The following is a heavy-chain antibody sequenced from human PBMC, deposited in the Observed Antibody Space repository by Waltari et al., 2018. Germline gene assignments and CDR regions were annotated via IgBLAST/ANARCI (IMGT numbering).Heavy chain of an antibody. V-gene: IGHV4-39*02. Sequence: QLQLQESGPGLVKPSETLSLTCSVSGGSLVSNDYYWGWIRQPPGKGLEWIGSIDYRGTTYYNPSLQSRVTISIDTSKNHFSLRLTSVTAADTTVFFCAGRRTTVTTYYFDYWGQGTLVTVSP. CDR3: AGRRTTVTTYYFDY. CDR2: IDYRGTT. J-gene: IGHJ4*02. CDR1: GGSLVSNDYY. D-gene: IGHD4-17*01.